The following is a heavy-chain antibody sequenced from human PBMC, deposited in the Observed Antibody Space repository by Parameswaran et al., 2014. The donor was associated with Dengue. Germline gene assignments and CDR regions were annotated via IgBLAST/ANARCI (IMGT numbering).Heavy chain of an antibody. J-gene: IGHJ3*02. CDR2: IYYSGST. Sequence: PGKGLEWIGYIYYSGSTNYNPSLKSRVTISVDTSKNQFSLKLSSVTAADTAVYYCARDRHIVATKYDAFDIWGQGTMVTVSS. V-gene: IGHV4-59*13. D-gene: IGHD5-12*01. CDR3: ARDRHIVATKYDAFDI.